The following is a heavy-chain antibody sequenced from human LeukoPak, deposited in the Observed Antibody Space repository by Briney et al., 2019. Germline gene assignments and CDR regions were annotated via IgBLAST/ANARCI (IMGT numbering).Heavy chain of an antibody. CDR1: GGTFSSYA. Sequence: EASVKVSCKASGGTFSSYAISWVRQAPGQGLEWMGGIIPIFGTANYAQKLQGRVTMTTDTSTSTAYMELRSLRSDDTAVYYCARSINFMFYDYWGQGTLVTVSS. J-gene: IGHJ4*02. V-gene: IGHV1-69*05. D-gene: IGHD3/OR15-3a*01. CDR2: IIPIFGTA. CDR3: ARSINFMFYDY.